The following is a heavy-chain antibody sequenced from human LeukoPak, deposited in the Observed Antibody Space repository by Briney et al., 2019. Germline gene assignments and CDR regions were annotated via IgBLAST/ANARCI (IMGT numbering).Heavy chain of an antibody. CDR1: GFTFSSYW. D-gene: IGHD5-12*01. CDR3: AKDGDMVTPPYYFDY. V-gene: IGHV3-7*03. J-gene: IGHJ4*02. Sequence: GGSLRLSCAASGFTFSSYWMSWVRQAPGKGLEWVANIKQDGSEKYYVDSVKGRFTISRDNAKNSLYLQMNSLRAEDTAVYYCAKDGDMVTPPYYFDYWGQGTLVTVSS. CDR2: IKQDGSEK.